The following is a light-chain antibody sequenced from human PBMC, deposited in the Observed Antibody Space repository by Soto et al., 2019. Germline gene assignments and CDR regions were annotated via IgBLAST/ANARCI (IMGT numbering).Light chain of an antibody. J-gene: IGLJ2*01. V-gene: IGLV2-14*01. CDR1: SSDVGAYNY. CDR3: ISYTGTGTLVV. CDR2: DVS. Sequence: QSALTQPASMSGSPGQSITISCTGTSSDVGAYNYVSWYQQYPGKAPKLIIYDVSNRPSGVSNRFSGSKSGNTASLTISGLQAEDEADYYCISYTGTGTLVVSGGGTKVTVL.